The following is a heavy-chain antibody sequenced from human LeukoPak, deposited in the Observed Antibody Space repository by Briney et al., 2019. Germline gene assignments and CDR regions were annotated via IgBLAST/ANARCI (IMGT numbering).Heavy chain of an antibody. CDR1: GFTFSSYA. CDR2: ISYDGSNK. Sequence: PGGSLRLSGAASGFTFSSYAMHWVRQAPGKGLEWVAVISYDGSNKYYADSVKGRFTISRDNSKNTLYLQMNSLRAEDTAVYYCAREGLVPYFDYWGQGTLVTVSS. V-gene: IGHV3-30-3*01. J-gene: IGHJ4*02. CDR3: AREGLVPYFDY. D-gene: IGHD6-19*01.